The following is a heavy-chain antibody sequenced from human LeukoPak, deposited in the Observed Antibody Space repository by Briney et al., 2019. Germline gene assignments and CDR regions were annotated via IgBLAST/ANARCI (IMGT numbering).Heavy chain of an antibody. CDR1: GYIFTSYG. D-gene: IGHD2-15*01. V-gene: IGHV1-18*01. CDR2: ISAYNGNT. J-gene: IGHJ4*02. Sequence: ASVKVSFKASGYIFTSYGISWVRPPPGLELEWMGWISAYNGNTNYAQKLQGRVTITTDTSTSTAYMELRSLRSDYTAVYYCASDHDFDAGGKYYFDYWGQGTLVTVSS. CDR3: ASDHDFDAGGKYYFDY.